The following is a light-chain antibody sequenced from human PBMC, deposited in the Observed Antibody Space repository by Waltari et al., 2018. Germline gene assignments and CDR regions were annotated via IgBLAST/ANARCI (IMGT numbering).Light chain of an antibody. Sequence: SALTQPASVSGSPGHAITISCTGTSSDVGSYNLVSWYQQHPGKTPNLMIYEGSKRPSGVSNRFSGSKSGNTASLTISGLQAEDEADYYCCSHAASSTLFCGGTKLTVL. CDR3: CSHAASSTL. V-gene: IGLV2-23*01. CDR2: EGS. J-gene: IGLJ2*01. CDR1: SSDVGSYNL.